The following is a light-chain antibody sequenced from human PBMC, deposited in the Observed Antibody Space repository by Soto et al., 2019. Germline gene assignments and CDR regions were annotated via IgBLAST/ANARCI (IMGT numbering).Light chain of an antibody. J-gene: IGKJ4*01. V-gene: IGKV3-20*01. CDR3: QQYGSSPLT. CDR1: QSVSSSY. CDR2: DAS. Sequence: EIVLTQSPGTLSLSPGERATLSCRASQSVSSSYLAWYQQKPGQAPRLLIYDASSRATGIPDRFSGRGFGTDFTLTINRLEPEDFAVYYCQQYGSSPLTFSGGTKVEIK.